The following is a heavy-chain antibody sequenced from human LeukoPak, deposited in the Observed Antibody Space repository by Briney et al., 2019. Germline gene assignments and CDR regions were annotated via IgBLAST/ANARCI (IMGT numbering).Heavy chain of an antibody. Sequence: SETLSLTCTVSGGSISSYYWSWIRQPPGKGLEWVGYIYYSGTTKYNPSLKSRVSISVDTSKNQFSLKQSSVTAADTAVYYCARGVYIAAAQYAYWGQGTLVTVSS. CDR2: IYYSGTT. D-gene: IGHD6-13*01. CDR1: GGSISSYY. CDR3: ARGVYIAAAQYAY. J-gene: IGHJ4*02. V-gene: IGHV4-59*01.